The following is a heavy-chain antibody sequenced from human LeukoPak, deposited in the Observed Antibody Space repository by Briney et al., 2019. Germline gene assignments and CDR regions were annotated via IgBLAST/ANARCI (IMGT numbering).Heavy chain of an antibody. CDR3: ARDMGQT. J-gene: IGHJ5*02. CDR2: IYTSGTT. CDR1: GVSISSGAYY. Sequence: SETLSLTCTVSGVSISSGAYYCTWIRQAAGKGLEWIGRIYTSGTTDYNPSLKSRVSISLDTSKNQFSLNLSSVTAADTAVYYCARDMGQTWGQGTLVTVSS. D-gene: IGHD3-10*01. V-gene: IGHV4-61*02.